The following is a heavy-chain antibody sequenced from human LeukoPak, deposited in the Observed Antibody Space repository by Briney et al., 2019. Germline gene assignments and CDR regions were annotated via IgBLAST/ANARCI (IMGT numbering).Heavy chain of an antibody. CDR1: GFTFRGKA. V-gene: IGHV3-23*01. CDR2: ITGSGNYA. CDR3: AKIAAANCGGDCYSGAYYFDY. J-gene: IGHJ4*02. D-gene: IGHD2-21*02. Sequence: GGSLRLSCVASGFTFRGKAMTWVRQAPGKGLEWVSVITGSGNYAEYADSVKGRFTISRDNSKNTLYLQMNSLRAEDTAVYYCAKIAAANCGGDCYSGAYYFDYWGQGTLVTVSS.